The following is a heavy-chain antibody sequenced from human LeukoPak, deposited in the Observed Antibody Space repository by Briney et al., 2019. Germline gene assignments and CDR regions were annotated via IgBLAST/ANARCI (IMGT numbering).Heavy chain of an antibody. CDR1: GRPMSSYY. J-gene: IGHJ6*03. CDR3: ARDGGYYYLDV. D-gene: IGHD3-16*01. Sequence: PSEPLSLPCTVSGRPMSSYYWSWIRQPAGKGLESIGRIYGSGSTDSSTALEGRANISVDKSKKQFSLKLSSGNAANTVVYYCARDGGYYYLDVWGKGTTVTVSS. CDR2: IYGSGST. V-gene: IGHV4-4*07.